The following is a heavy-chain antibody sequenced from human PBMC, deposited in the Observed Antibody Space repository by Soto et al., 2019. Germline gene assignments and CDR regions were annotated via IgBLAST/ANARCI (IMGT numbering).Heavy chain of an antibody. CDR2: IYYSGST. J-gene: IGHJ5*02. Sequence: SETLSLTCTVSGGSISSYYWSWIRQPPGKGLEWIGYIYYSGSTNYNPSLKSRVTISVDTSKNQFSLKLSSVTAADTAVYYCARGHGSSWYWFDPWGQGTLVTVAS. CDR3: ARGHGSSWYWFDP. CDR1: GGSISSYY. V-gene: IGHV4-59*01. D-gene: IGHD6-13*01.